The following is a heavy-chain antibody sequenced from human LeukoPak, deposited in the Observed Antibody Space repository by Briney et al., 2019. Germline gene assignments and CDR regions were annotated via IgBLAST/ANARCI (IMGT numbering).Heavy chain of an antibody. J-gene: IGHJ6*02. CDR2: ISGSGGST. Sequence: PGGSLRLSCAASGFTFSSYAMSWVRQAPGKGLEWVSAISGSGGSTYYADSVKGRFTISRDNAKNSLYLQMNSLRAEDTAVYYCARDLGRYDFWSGSPSSYYGMDVWGQGTTVTVSS. CDR3: ARDLGRYDFWSGSPSSYYGMDV. D-gene: IGHD3-3*01. V-gene: IGHV3-23*01. CDR1: GFTFSSYA.